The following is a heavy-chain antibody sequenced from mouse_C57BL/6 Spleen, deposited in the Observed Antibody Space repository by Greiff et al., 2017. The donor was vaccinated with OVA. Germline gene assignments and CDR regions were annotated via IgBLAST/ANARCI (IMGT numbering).Heavy chain of an antibody. CDR3: TTSNYYGSTYAMDY. J-gene: IGHJ4*01. CDR2: IDPENGDT. D-gene: IGHD1-1*01. CDR1: GFNIKDDY. Sequence: EVQLQQSGAELVRPGASVKLSCTASGFNIKDDYMHWVKQRPEQGLEWIGWIDPENGDTEYASKFQGKATITADTSSNTAYLQLSSLTSEDTAVDYCTTSNYYGSTYAMDYWGQGTSVTVSS. V-gene: IGHV14-4*01.